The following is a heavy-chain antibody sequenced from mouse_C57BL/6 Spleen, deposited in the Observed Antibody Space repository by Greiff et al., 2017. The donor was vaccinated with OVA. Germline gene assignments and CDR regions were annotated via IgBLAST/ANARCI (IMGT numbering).Heavy chain of an antibody. J-gene: IGHJ1*03. CDR1: GYPFTSYW. CDR3: ARGIYYYGSSYGYFDV. D-gene: IGHD1-1*01. V-gene: IGHV1-64*01. CDR2: IHPNSGST. Sequence: VQLQQSGAELVKPGASVKLSCKASGYPFTSYWMHWVKQRPGQGLAWIGMIHPNSGSTNYNEKFKSKATLTVDKSSSTAYMQLSSLTSEDSAVYYCARGIYYYGSSYGYFDVWGTGTTVTVSS.